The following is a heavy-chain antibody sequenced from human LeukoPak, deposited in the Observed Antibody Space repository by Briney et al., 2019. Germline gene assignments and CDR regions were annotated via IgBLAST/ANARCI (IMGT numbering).Heavy chain of an antibody. CDR3: ARLTMTVDY. V-gene: IGHV4-38-2*01. J-gene: IGHJ4*02. CDR1: GYSISSGYY. CDR2: IYYSGST. Sequence: SETLSLTCAVSGYSISSGYYWGWIRQPPGKGLEWIGSIYYSGSTYYNPSLKSRVTISVDTSKNQFSLKLSSVTAADTAVYYCARLTMTVDYWGQGTLVTVSS. D-gene: IGHD3-22*01.